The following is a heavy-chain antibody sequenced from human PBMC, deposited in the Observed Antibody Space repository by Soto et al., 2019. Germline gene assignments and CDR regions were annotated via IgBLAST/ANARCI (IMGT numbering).Heavy chain of an antibody. CDR3: ARGREGGGAS. J-gene: IGHJ5*02. D-gene: IGHD1-26*01. CDR1: GGSFSGNY. CDR2: INPSGST. V-gene: IGHV4-34*01. Sequence: QVQLQQWGAGLLKPSETLSLTCGVYGGSFSGNYWSWIRQPPGEGLEWIGEINPSGSTNYSPSLKSRATISADTSKHQFPLKLSSVIAAATAVYYCARGREGGGASWGQGTLVTVSS.